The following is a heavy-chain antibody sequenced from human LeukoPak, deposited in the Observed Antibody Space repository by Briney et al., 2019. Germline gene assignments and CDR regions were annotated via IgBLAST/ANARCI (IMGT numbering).Heavy chain of an antibody. Sequence: ASVKVSCKDSGYTFTGYYMHWVRQAPGQGLEWMGWINPNSGGTNYAQKFQGRVTMTRDTSISTAYMELSRLRSDDTAVYYCARIKSGSYHGDWFDPWGQGTLVTVSS. J-gene: IGHJ5*02. D-gene: IGHD1-26*01. CDR2: INPNSGGT. CDR3: ARIKSGSYHGDWFDP. V-gene: IGHV1-2*02. CDR1: GYTFTGYY.